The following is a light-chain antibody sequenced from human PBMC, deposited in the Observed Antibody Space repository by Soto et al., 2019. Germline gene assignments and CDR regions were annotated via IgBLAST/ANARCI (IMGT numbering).Light chain of an antibody. CDR2: SAS. Sequence: EVVLTQSPATLSLSPGERASLSCRASQSVGNDLVWYHQKRGQAPRVVIYSASNRATGIPARFSGSGSGTDFTRTISSLEPEDFAVYYCLQRSDWPPTFGGGTRVEFK. V-gene: IGKV3-11*01. J-gene: IGKJ4*01. CDR1: QSVGND. CDR3: LQRSDWPPT.